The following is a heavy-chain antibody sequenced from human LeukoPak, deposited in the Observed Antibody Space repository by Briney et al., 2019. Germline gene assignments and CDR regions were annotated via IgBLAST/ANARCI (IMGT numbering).Heavy chain of an antibody. Sequence: GGSLRLSCTASGFTFSSYDMHWVRQATGKGLEWVSTFGTTDDTYYPGSVKGRFTISRENAKNSLHLQMSSLRAGDTAVYYCAIAVAGTRYFQHWGQGTLVTVSS. V-gene: IGHV3-13*01. CDR1: GFTFSSYD. CDR3: AIAVAGTRYFQH. D-gene: IGHD6-19*01. CDR2: FGTTDDT. J-gene: IGHJ1*01.